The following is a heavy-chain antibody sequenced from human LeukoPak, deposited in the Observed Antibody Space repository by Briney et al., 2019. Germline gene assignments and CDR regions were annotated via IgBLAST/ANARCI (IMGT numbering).Heavy chain of an antibody. J-gene: IGHJ4*02. D-gene: IGHD6-13*01. Sequence: GGSPRLSCAASGFTFSSYGMHWVRQAPGKGLEWVAVISYDGSNKYYADSVKGRFTISRDNSKNTLYLQMNSLRAEDTAVYYCAKDQAIAAAGTFFDYWGQGTLVTVSS. CDR3: AKDQAIAAAGTFFDY. V-gene: IGHV3-30*18. CDR2: ISYDGSNK. CDR1: GFTFSSYG.